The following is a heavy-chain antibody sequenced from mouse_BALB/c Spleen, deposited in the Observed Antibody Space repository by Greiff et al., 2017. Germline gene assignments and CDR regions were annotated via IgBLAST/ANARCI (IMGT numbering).Heavy chain of an antibody. CDR3: ARYHYGSSYGYFDV. V-gene: IGHV3-8*02. D-gene: IGHD1-1*01. Sequence: VQLKESGPSLVKPSQTLSLTCSVTGDSITSGYWNWIRKLPGNKLEYMGYISYSGSTYYNPSLKSRISITRDTSKNQYYLQLNSVTTEDTATYYCARYHYGSSYGYFDVWGAGTTVTVSS. CDR1: GDSITSGY. J-gene: IGHJ1*01. CDR2: ISYSGST.